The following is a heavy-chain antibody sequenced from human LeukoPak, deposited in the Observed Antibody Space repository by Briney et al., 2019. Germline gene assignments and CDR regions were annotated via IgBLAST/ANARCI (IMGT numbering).Heavy chain of an antibody. J-gene: IGHJ5*02. CDR2: IDPDSGGT. V-gene: IGHV1-2*02. CDR3: ARVPRAGGWTLALDP. Sequence: ASVKVSCKASGYTFTGYFMHWVRQAPGQGLEWMGWIDPDSGGTNYAQVFQGRVTVTRDKSISTAYMELSSLRADDTAVYYFARVPRAGGWTLALDPWGQGTLVTVSS. CDR1: GYTFTGYF. D-gene: IGHD5-12*01.